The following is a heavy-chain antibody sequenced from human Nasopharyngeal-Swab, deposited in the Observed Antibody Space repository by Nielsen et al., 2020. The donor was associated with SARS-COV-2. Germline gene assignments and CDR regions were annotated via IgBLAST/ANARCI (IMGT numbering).Heavy chain of an antibody. J-gene: IGHJ4*02. CDR1: GLSVTNSH. CDR2: IYGGGTT. V-gene: IGHV3-53*01. D-gene: IGHD5-24*01. CDR3: ARDPRGDGYSFFDY. Sequence: GESLKISCAASGLSVTNSHMNWIRQAPGKGLERVSVIYGGGTTEYADSVRGRFTISRDRSGNTLYLQMNSLRADDTAIYYCARDPRGDGYSFFDYWGQGTEVTVSS.